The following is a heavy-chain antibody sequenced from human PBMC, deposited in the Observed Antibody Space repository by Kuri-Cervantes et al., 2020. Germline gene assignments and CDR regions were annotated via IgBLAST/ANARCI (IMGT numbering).Heavy chain of an antibody. CDR3: ASSRCSGSCPFDY. J-gene: IGHJ4*02. CDR1: GFTFSSYW. Sequence: GGSLRLSCAASGFTFSSYWMSWVRQAPGKGLEWVANIKQDGSEKYYVDSVKGRFTISRDNAKNSLYLQMNSLRAEDTAVYYCASSRCSGSCPFDYWGQGTLVTVSS. D-gene: IGHD1-26*01. V-gene: IGHV3-7*01. CDR2: IKQDGSEK.